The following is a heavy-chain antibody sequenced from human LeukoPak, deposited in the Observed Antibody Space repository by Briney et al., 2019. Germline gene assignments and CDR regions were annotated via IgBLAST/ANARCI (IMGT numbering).Heavy chain of an antibody. CDR1: GFTFSSYA. V-gene: IGHV3-23*01. CDR3: ARSRVWYGSGSYSDY. J-gene: IGHJ4*02. Sequence: GGSLRLSCSASGFTFSSYAMSWVRQAPGKGLEWVSAISGSGASTYYVDSVKGRFTISRDNSKNTPYLQMNSLRAEDTAIYYCARSRVWYGSGSYSDYWGQGTLVTVSS. D-gene: IGHD3-10*01. CDR2: ISGSGAST.